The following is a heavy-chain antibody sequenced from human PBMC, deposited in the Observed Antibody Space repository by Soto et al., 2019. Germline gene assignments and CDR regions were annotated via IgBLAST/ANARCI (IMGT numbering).Heavy chain of an antibody. J-gene: IGHJ6*02. CDR3: ARDVRGHYYYYGMDV. CDR2: ISAYNGNT. CDR1: GYTVTSYG. D-gene: IGHD5-12*01. Sequence: QVQLVQSGAEVKKPGASVKVSCKAYGYTVTSYGISWVRQAPGQGLEWMGWISAYNGNTNYVQKLQGRVTMTTDTSTSTAYMELRSLRSDDTAVYYCARDVRGHYYYYGMDVWGQGTTVTVSS. V-gene: IGHV1-18*01.